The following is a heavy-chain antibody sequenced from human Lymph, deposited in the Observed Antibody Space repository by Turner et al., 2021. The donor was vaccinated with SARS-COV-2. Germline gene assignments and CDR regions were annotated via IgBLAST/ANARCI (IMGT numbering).Heavy chain of an antibody. Sequence: QVQLVQSGAEVKKPGASVKVYCKVSGYTLTELSMHWGRQAPGKGLEWMGGFDPEDGEIIYAQKFQGRVTMTEDTSTDTAYMELSSLRSEDTAVYYCATVLCTGSSCYYYGMDVWGQGTTVTVSS. J-gene: IGHJ6*02. CDR3: ATVLCTGSSCYYYGMDV. D-gene: IGHD2-15*01. CDR2: FDPEDGEI. V-gene: IGHV1-24*01. CDR1: GYTLTELS.